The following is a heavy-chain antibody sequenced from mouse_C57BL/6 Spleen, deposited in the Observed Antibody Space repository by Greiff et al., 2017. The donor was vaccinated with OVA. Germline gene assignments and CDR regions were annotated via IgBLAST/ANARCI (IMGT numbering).Heavy chain of an antibody. Sequence: QVQLQQPGAELVKPGASVKLSCKASGYTFTSYWMHWVKQRPGRGLEWIGRIDPNSGGTKYNEKFKSKATLTVDKPSSTAYMQLSSLTSEDSAVYYCARWGLRGGEYWYFDVWGTGTTVTVSS. V-gene: IGHV1-72*01. CDR3: ARWGLRGGEYWYFDV. J-gene: IGHJ1*03. CDR1: GYTFTSYW. CDR2: IDPNSGGT. D-gene: IGHD2-4*01.